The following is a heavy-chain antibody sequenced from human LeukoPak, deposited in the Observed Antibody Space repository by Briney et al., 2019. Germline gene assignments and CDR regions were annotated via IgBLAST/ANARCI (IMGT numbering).Heavy chain of an antibody. CDR2: IIPIFGTA. D-gene: IGHD6-13*01. CDR1: GGTFSSYA. Sequence: ASVKVSCKASGGTFSSYAISWVRQAPGQGLEWMGRIIPIFGTANYAQKFQGRVTITTDESTSTAYMELSSLRSEDTAVYCCARERLAAAGPTHYWGQGTLVTVSS. J-gene: IGHJ4*02. CDR3: ARERLAAAGPTHY. V-gene: IGHV1-69*05.